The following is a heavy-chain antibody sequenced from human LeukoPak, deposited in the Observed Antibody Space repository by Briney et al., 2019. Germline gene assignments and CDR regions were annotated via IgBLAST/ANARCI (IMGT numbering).Heavy chain of an antibody. CDR2: TYYRSKWYS. Sequence: SQTLSLTCAISGDSVSSNSVAWNWIRESPSRGLVWLGRTYYRSKWYSDYAVSVKGRITINPDTSKNQFSLQLNSVTPEDTAVYYCARAPGSSGYEYRAFDIWGQGTMVTVSS. V-gene: IGHV6-1*01. CDR3: ARAPGSSGYEYRAFDI. D-gene: IGHD3-22*01. CDR1: GDSVSSNSVA. J-gene: IGHJ3*02.